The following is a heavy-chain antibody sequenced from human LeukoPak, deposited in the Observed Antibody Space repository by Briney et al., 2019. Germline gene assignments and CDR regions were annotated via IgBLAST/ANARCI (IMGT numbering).Heavy chain of an antibody. D-gene: IGHD1-7*01. J-gene: IGHJ4*02. V-gene: IGHV3-23*01. CDR3: AKGQELFDY. Sequence: GGFLRLSCAASGFTFSSYAMSWVRQAPGKGLEWVSAISGSGGSTYYVDSVKGRFTISRDNSKNTLYLQMNSLRAVDTAVYYCAKGQELFDYWGQGTLVTVSS. CDR2: ISGSGGST. CDR1: GFTFSSYA.